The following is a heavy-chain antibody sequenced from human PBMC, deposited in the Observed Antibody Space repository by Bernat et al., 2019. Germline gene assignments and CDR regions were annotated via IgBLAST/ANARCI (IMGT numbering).Heavy chain of an antibody. CDR2: IYSGGAT. Sequence: EVQLVETGGGLIQPGGSLRLSCAASGLTVSSNYMSWVRQIPGKGLEWVSVIYSGGATYYADSVKGRFTISRDNSKNTLYLQMNSLRAEDTAVYYCASFYGSGSYYVDYWGQGTLVTVSS. D-gene: IGHD3-10*01. V-gene: IGHV3-53*02. J-gene: IGHJ4*02. CDR1: GLTVSSNY. CDR3: ASFYGSGSYYVDY.